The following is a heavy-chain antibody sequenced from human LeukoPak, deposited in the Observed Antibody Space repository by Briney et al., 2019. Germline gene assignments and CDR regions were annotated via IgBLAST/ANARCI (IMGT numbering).Heavy chain of an antibody. V-gene: IGHV3-30-3*01. CDR1: GFTFDNYA. CDR3: AREGSIVARTDY. J-gene: IGHJ4*02. CDR2: ISFDGNQE. Sequence: PGGSLRLSCEASGFTFDNYAMHWVRQAPGRRLEWVAVISFDGNQEYYPDSVKGRFTISRDNSKNTLYLQMNGLKTGDTAVYYCAREGSIVARTDYWSQGALVIVSS. D-gene: IGHD3-16*02.